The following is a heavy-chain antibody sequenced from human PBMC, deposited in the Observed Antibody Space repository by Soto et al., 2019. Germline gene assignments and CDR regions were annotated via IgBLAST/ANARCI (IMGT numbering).Heavy chain of an antibody. J-gene: IGHJ4*02. CDR3: AKDKEYYYDSSGYYPPDY. Sequence: VQLVESGGGVVQPGRSLRLSCAASGFTFSSYGMHWVRQAPGKGLEWVSAISGSGGSTYYADSVKGRFTISRDNSKNTLYLQMNSLRAEDTAVYYCAKDKEYYYDSSGYYPPDYWGQGTLVTVSS. D-gene: IGHD3-22*01. CDR1: GFTFSSYG. CDR2: ISGSGGST. V-gene: IGHV3-23*04.